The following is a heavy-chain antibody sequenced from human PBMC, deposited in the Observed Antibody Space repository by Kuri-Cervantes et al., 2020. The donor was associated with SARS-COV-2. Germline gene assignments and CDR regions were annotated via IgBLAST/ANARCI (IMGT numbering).Heavy chain of an antibody. D-gene: IGHD3-16*01. CDR2: ISSSGSTI. J-gene: IGHJ6*03. V-gene: IGHV3-11*04. CDR1: GFTFNDYC. Sequence: GESLKISCAASGFTFNDYCMGWIRQAPGKGLEWVSYISSSGSTIYYADSVKGRFTISRDNAKNSLYLQMNSLRAEDTAVYYCAREVAVGDYYYYYYMDVWGKGTTVTVSS. CDR3: AREVAVGDYYYYYYMDV.